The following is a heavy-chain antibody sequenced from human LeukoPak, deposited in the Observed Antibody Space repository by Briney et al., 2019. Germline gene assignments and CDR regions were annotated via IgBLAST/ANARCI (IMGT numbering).Heavy chain of an antibody. CDR2: INPNSGNT. CDR3: ARGGPYYYDSKTGAFDI. D-gene: IGHD3-22*01. Sequence: ASVKVSCKASGYTFTSYVINWVRQAAGQGLEWMGWINPNSGNTGYAQKFQGRVTMTRNTSISTAYMELSSLRSEDTAVYYCARGGPYYYDSKTGAFDIWGQGTMVTVSS. J-gene: IGHJ3*02. CDR1: GYTFTSYV. V-gene: IGHV1-8*01.